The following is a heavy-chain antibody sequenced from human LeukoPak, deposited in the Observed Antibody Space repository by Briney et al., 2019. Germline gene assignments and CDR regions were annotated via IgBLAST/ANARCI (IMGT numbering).Heavy chain of an antibody. Sequence: SETLSLTCAVYGGSFSGYYWSWIRQPPGKGLEWIGEINHSGSTNYNPSLKSRVTISVDTSKNQFSLKLSSVTAADTAVYYCARDRGSSSWYSTYIGNAYDYWGQGTLVTVSS. J-gene: IGHJ4*02. CDR3: ARDRGSSSWYSTYIGNAYDY. V-gene: IGHV4-34*01. CDR2: INHSGST. D-gene: IGHD6-13*01. CDR1: GGSFSGYY.